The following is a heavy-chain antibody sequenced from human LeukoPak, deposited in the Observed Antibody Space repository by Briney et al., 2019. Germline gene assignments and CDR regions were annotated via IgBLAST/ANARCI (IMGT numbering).Heavy chain of an antibody. J-gene: IGHJ4*02. Sequence: PGGSLRLSCAASGFTFSTYSMNWVRQAPGKGLEWISYISSSSSTMYFADSVKGRFTISRDNAKNSLFLHMNSLRDEDTAVYYCARDRFDWGQGTLVTVSS. D-gene: IGHD3-10*01. CDR1: GFTFSTYS. V-gene: IGHV3-48*02. CDR2: ISSSSSTM. CDR3: ARDRFD.